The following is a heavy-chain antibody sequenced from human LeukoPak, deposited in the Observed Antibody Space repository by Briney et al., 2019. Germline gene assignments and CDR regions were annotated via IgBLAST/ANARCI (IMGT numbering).Heavy chain of an antibody. V-gene: IGHV3-30*04. CDR2: ISYDGSTK. D-gene: IGHD3-10*01. J-gene: IGHJ4*02. Sequence: QPGRSLRLSCAASGFTFSSYAMHWVRQAPGKGLEWVAVISYDGSTKYYADSVKGRFTISRDNSKNTLYLQMNSLRVEDTAVYYCARVTTTGVIITSLDYWGQGTLVIVSS. CDR1: GFTFSSYA. CDR3: ARVTTTGVIITSLDY.